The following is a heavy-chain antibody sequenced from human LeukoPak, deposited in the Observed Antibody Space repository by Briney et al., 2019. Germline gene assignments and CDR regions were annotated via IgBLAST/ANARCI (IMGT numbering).Heavy chain of an antibody. CDR3: ARASYDIVIPDAFDI. V-gene: IGHV1-18*01. Sequence: GASVKVSCKASGYSFTSYGISWVRQAPGQGLEWMGWISAYNGNTNYAQKLQGRVTVTTDTSTSTVYMELRSLRSDDTAVYYCARASYDIVIPDAFDIWGQGTVVTVSP. J-gene: IGHJ3*02. CDR1: GYSFTSYG. CDR2: ISAYNGNT. D-gene: IGHD2/OR15-2a*01.